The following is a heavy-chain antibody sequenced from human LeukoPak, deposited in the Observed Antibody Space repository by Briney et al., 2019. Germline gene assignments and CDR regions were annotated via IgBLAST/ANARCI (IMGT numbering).Heavy chain of an antibody. CDR2: IYTSGST. CDR1: GGSISSGSYY. CDR3: ARSYGYSSSWYGSDWFDP. V-gene: IGHV4-61*02. D-gene: IGHD6-13*01. J-gene: IGHJ5*02. Sequence: SETLSLTCSVSGGSISSGSYYWSWIRQPAGKGLEWIGRIYTSGSTNYNPSLKSRVTISVVTSKNQFSLKLSSVTAADTAVYYCARSYGYSSSWYGSDWFDPWGQGTLVTVSS.